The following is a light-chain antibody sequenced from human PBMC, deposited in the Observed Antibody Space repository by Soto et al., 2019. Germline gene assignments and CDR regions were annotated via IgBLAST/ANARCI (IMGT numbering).Light chain of an antibody. CDR1: QSVSSSY. CDR2: GAS. V-gene: IGKV3-15*01. J-gene: IGKJ1*01. Sequence: EIVLTQSPGTLSLSPGERATLSCRASQSVSSSYLAWYQHKPGQAPRLLIYGASSRATGIPARFSGSGSGTEFALTISSLQSEDFAVYFCQQYNHWPRTFGQGTKVDIK. CDR3: QQYNHWPRT.